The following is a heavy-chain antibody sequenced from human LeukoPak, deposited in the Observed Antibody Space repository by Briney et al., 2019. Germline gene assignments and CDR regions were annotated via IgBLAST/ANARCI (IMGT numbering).Heavy chain of an antibody. V-gene: IGHV1-69*06. CDR3: ARSHSSGWFPWY. CDR2: IIPIFGTA. J-gene: IGHJ4*02. Sequence: GASVKVSCKASGGTFSSYAISWVRQAPGQGLEWMGGIIPIFGTANYAQKFQGRVTITADKSTSTAYMELSSLRSDDTAVYYCARSHSSGWFPWYWGQGTLVTVSS. CDR1: GGTFSSYA. D-gene: IGHD6-19*01.